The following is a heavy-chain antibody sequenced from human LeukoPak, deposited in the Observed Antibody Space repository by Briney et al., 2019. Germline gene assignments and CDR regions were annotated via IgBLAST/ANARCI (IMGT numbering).Heavy chain of an antibody. V-gene: IGHV3-11*05. D-gene: IGHD3-9*01. J-gene: IGHJ4*02. CDR3: ARDRSNLLAGYYFY. Sequence: GGSLRLSCEASGFTFSDYYMSWIRQAPGKGLEWVSSISDSSSNYIYYADSVRGRFTLSRDNAKKTLYVQMNSLRAEDTAVYYCARDRSNLLAGYYFYWGQGTLVTASS. CDR1: GFTFSDYY. CDR2: ISDSSSNYI.